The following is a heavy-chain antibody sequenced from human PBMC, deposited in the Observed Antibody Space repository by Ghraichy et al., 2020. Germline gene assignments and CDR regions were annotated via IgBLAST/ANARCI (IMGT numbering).Heavy chain of an antibody. CDR2: LWYDGSNE. Sequence: GGSLRLSCAASGFTFANYDMYWVRQAPGKGLEWVASLWYDGSNEYYADSVKGRFTTSRDNSKNTLYLQMNSLRAEDTAVYYCARGPTSWKVRRVYSGIDFWGQGTMV. V-gene: IGHV3-33*01. CDR3: ARGPTSWKVRRVYSGIDF. D-gene: IGHD3-10*01. J-gene: IGHJ4*02. CDR1: GFTFANYD.